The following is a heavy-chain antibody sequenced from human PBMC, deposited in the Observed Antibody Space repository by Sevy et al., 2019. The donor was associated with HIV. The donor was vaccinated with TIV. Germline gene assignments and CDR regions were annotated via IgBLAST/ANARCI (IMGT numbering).Heavy chain of an antibody. CDR3: TTGLIWFGALYPSGTFDY. D-gene: IGHD3-10*01. CDR2: IKSKTDGGTT. V-gene: IGHV3-15*01. J-gene: IGHJ4*02. CDR1: GFTFSNAW. Sequence: GGSLRLSCAASGFTFSNAWMSWVRQAPGKGLEWVGRIKSKTDGGTTDNAAPVKGRFTISRDDSKNTLYLQMNSLKTEGTAVYYCTTGLIWFGALYPSGTFDYWGQGTLVTVSS.